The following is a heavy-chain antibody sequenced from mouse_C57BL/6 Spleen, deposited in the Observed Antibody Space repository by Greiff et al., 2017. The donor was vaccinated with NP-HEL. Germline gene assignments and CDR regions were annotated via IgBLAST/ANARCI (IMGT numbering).Heavy chain of an antibody. D-gene: IGHD1-1*01. Sequence: QVTLKVCGPGILQPSQTLSLTCSFSGFSLSTFGMGVGWIRQPSGKGLEWLAHIWWDDDKYYNPALKSRLTISKDTSKNQVFLKIANVDTADTATYYCARMRYYGSYWYFDVWGTGTTVTVSS. CDR3: ARMRYYGSYWYFDV. CDR2: IWWDDDK. V-gene: IGHV8-8*01. J-gene: IGHJ1*03. CDR1: GFSLSTFGMG.